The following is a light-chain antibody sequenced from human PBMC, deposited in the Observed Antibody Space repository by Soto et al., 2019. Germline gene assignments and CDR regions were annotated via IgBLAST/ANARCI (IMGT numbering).Light chain of an antibody. Sequence: ETVMTQSPATLSVSPGERATLSCRASQSISSNLAWYQQKPGQAPRLLIYGASTRATGIPARFTGSGSGTEFTLTISSLQSEDFAVYYCHHFGSLPETFGQGTNVE. CDR1: QSISSN. J-gene: IGKJ1*01. CDR2: GAS. CDR3: HHFGSLPET. V-gene: IGKV3-15*01.